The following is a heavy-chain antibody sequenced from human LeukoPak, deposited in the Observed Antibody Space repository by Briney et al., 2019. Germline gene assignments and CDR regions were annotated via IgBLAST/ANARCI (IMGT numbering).Heavy chain of an antibody. CDR2: ISGSGGST. V-gene: IGHV3-23*01. CDR1: GFTFSSYA. CDR3: ATLSVPGIAAAGTGY. D-gene: IGHD6-13*01. J-gene: IGHJ4*02. Sequence: PGGSLRLSCAASGFTFSSYAMSWVRQAPGKGLEWVSAISGSGGSTYYADSVKGRSTISRDNSKNTLYLQMNSLRAEDTAVYYCATLSVPGIAAAGTGYWGQGTLVTVSS.